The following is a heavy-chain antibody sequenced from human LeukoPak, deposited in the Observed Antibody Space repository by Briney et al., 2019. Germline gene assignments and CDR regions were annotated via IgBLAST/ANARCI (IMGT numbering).Heavy chain of an antibody. D-gene: IGHD6-13*01. CDR1: GGTFSSYA. V-gene: IGHV1-69*04. Sequence: ASVKVSCKASGGTFSSYAISWVRQAPGQGLEWMGRIIPILGIANYAQKFQGRVTITADKSTSTAYMELSSLRSEDTAVYYCARQEAAAGYYYGMDVWGQGTTVTVSS. CDR3: ARQEAAAGYYYGMDV. CDR2: IIPILGIA. J-gene: IGHJ6*02.